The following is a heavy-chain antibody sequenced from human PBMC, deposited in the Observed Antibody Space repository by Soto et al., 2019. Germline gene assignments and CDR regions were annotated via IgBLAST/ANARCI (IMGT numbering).Heavy chain of an antibody. CDR2: INPNSGGT. CDR3: ARAEERAGYGMAV. D-gene: IGHD6-13*01. V-gene: IGHV1-2*04. Sequence: ASVKVSCKASGYTFTGYYMHWVRQAPGQGLEWMGWINPNSGGTNYAQKFQGWVTMTRDTSISTAYMELSRLRSDDTAVYYCARAEERAGYGMAVWGQGTTVTVSS. CDR1: GYTFTGYY. J-gene: IGHJ6*02.